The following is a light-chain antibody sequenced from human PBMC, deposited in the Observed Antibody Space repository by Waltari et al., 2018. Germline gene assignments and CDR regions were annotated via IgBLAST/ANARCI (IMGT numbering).Light chain of an antibody. CDR1: SSDIGAYPY. Sequence: QSAPTQPASVSGYLGQSITISCTGTSSDIGAYPYVSWCQQHPGKAPKVLIFDVNNRPSGVSDRFSASKSGNTASLTISGLQAEDEADYYCGSYTSSSTWVFGGGTKVTV. CDR2: DVN. V-gene: IGLV2-14*01. CDR3: GSYTSSSTWV. J-gene: IGLJ3*02.